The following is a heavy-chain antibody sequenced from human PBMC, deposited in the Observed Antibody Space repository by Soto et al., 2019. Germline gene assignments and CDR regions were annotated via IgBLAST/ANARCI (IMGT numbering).Heavy chain of an antibody. D-gene: IGHD4-17*01. Sequence: ASVKVSFKASGYTFTYRYLHWVRQAPGQALEWMGWITPFNGNTNYAQKFQDRVTITRDRSMSTAYMELSRLRSDDTAVYYCARGGYGGNSGYYYYYGMDVWGQGTTVTVSS. J-gene: IGHJ6*02. CDR3: ARGGYGGNSGYYYYYGMDV. V-gene: IGHV1-45*02. CDR1: GYTFTYRY. CDR2: ITPFNGNT.